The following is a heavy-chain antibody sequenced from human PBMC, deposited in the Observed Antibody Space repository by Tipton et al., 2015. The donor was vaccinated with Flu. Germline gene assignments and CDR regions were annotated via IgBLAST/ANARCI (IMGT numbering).Heavy chain of an antibody. CDR3: ASSLGPMNWFDP. V-gene: IGHV4-61*02. D-gene: IGHD7-27*01. Sequence: GLVKPSQTLSLTCTVSGGSISSGGAYWSWIRQPAGKGLEWIGRIYTSGSTNYNPSLKSRVTISVDTSKNQFSLKLSSVTAADTAVYYCASSLGPMNWFDPWGQGTLVTVSS. J-gene: IGHJ5*02. CDR1: GGSISSGGAY. CDR2: IYTSGST.